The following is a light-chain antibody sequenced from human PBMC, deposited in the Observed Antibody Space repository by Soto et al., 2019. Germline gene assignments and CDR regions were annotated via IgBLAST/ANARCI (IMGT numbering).Light chain of an antibody. CDR2: GAS. J-gene: IGKJ2*01. CDR3: QQYNNWPPAYT. CDR1: QSVSSN. V-gene: IGKV3-15*01. Sequence: EIVMTQSPATLSVSPGERATLSCRASQSVSSNLAWYQQKPGQAPRLLIYGASTRATGIAARFSGSGSGTEFTLTISSLQSEDFAGYYCQQYNNWPPAYTFGQGTKLEIK.